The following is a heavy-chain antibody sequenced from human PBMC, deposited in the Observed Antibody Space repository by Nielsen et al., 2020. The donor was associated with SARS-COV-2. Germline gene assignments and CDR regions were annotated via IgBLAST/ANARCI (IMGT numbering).Heavy chain of an antibody. CDR3: AKEGAVAGNDFDY. CDR2: ISGSGGRT. V-gene: IGHV3-23*01. Sequence: GGSLRLSCAASGFTFSTFSMSWVRQAPGKGLEWVSAISGSGGRTYSADSVKGRFTISRDNSKNTLYPQMNSLRAEDTAIYYCAKEGAVAGNDFDYWGQGTLVTVSS. D-gene: IGHD6-19*01. J-gene: IGHJ4*02. CDR1: GFTFSTFS.